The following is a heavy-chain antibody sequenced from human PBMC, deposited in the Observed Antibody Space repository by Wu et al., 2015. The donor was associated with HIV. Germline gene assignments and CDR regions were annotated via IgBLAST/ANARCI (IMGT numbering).Heavy chain of an antibody. CDR2: MNPNSGNT. D-gene: IGHD3-10*01. CDR3: ATSYYGSGSYPTFYYYYAMDV. J-gene: IGHJ6*02. Sequence: QVQLVQSGAEVKKPGASVKVSCQASGYTFSSYDINWVRQATGQGLEWMGWMNPNSGNTGYSQKFQGRVTMTRDTSITTAYMELSSLRSEDTAVYYCATSYYGSGSYPTFYYYYAMDVWGQGTTVTVSS. V-gene: IGHV1-8*01. CDR1: GYTFSSYD.